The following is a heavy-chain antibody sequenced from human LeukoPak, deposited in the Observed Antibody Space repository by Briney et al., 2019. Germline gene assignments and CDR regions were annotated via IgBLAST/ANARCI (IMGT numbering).Heavy chain of an antibody. CDR1: GFTFSSYA. Sequence: GGSLRLSCAASGFTFSSYAMSWVRQAPGKGLEWVSAISGSGGSTYYADSVKGRFTISRDNSKNTLYLQMNSLRAEDTAVYYCARDGYGDYAFDYWGQGTLVTVSS. CDR2: ISGSGGST. J-gene: IGHJ4*02. D-gene: IGHD4-17*01. CDR3: ARDGYGDYAFDY. V-gene: IGHV3-23*01.